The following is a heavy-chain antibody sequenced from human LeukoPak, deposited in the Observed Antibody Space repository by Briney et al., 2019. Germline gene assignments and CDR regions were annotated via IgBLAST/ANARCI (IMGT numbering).Heavy chain of an antibody. D-gene: IGHD6-19*01. CDR1: GFTFDDYT. V-gene: IGHV3-43*02. Sequence: GGSLRLSCAASGFTFDDYTMHWVRQAPGKGLEWVSLISGDGGSTYYADSVKGRFTISRDNSKNSLSLQMNSLRTEDTALYYCAKATRSSGWYHFDYWGQGTLVTVS. J-gene: IGHJ4*02. CDR3: AKATRSSGWYHFDY. CDR2: ISGDGGST.